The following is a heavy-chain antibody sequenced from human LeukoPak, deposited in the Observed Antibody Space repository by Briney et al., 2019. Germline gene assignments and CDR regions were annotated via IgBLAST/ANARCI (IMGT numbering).Heavy chain of an antibody. CDR1: GGSVNSGNYY. V-gene: IGHV4-61*01. CDR3: AREGYGGNSDYYYGMDV. J-gene: IGHJ6*02. CDR2: IYYSGSTY. D-gene: IGHD4-23*01. Sequence: SETLSLTCTVSGGSVNSGNYYWSWIRQPPGKGLEWIGYIYYSGSTYYYNPSLESRVTISLDTSKNQFSLQLNSVTPEDTAVYYCAREGYGGNSDYYYGMDVWGQGTTVTVSS.